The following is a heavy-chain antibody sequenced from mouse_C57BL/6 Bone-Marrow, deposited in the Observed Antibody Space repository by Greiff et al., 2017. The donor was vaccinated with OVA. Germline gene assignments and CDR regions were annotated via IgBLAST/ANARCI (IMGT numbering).Heavy chain of an antibody. CDR3: ARAYYDYDFWFAY. D-gene: IGHD2-4*01. CDR2: IDPSYSYT. J-gene: IGHJ3*01. Sequence: VQLQQPGAELVKPGASVKLSCKASGYTFTSYWMQWVKQRPGQGLEWIGEIDPSYSYTNYNQKFKGKATLTVDTSSSTAYMQLSSLTSEDSAVYYCARAYYDYDFWFAYWGQGTLVTVSA. CDR1: GYTFTSYW. V-gene: IGHV1-50*01.